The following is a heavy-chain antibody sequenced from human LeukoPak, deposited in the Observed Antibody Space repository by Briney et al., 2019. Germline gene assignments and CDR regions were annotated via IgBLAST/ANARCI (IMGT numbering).Heavy chain of an antibody. Sequence: VASVNVSCKASGYTFTNYYVHWVRQAPGQGPEWSGVMKPKGGLTTYAQKFQGRVSMTRDVFTSTVYTELSSLISEDTAIYYCAREPLIRGVMPTWLDPWGQGTLVIVSS. V-gene: IGHV1-46*01. CDR1: GYTFTNYY. D-gene: IGHD3-10*01. CDR2: MKPKGGLT. CDR3: AREPLIRGVMPTWLDP. J-gene: IGHJ5*02.